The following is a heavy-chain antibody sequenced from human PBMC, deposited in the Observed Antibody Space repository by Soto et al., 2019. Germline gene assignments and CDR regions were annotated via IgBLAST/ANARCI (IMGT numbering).Heavy chain of an antibody. J-gene: IGHJ4*02. Sequence: GGSLILSCAASGFTFSSYSMHWVRQAPGKGLEWVAVISYDGSNKYYADSVKGRFTISRDNSKNTLYLQMNSLRAEDTAVYYCAKDRRKVVVAAPFDYWGQGTLVTVSS. CDR1: GFTFSSYS. V-gene: IGHV3-30*18. D-gene: IGHD2-15*01. CDR2: ISYDGSNK. CDR3: AKDRRKVVVAAPFDY.